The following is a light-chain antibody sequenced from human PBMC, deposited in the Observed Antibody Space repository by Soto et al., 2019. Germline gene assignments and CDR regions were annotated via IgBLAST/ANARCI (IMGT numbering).Light chain of an antibody. J-gene: IGKJ1*01. CDR1: QSISSW. Sequence: DIQMTQSPSTLSASVGDRVTITCRASQSISSWLAWYQQKPGKAPKLXXYDASTLETGVPSRFSGSGSGTEFTLTISSLQPDDFATYYCQQYNSYSPWTLGQGTKVDIK. CDR3: QQYNSYSPWT. V-gene: IGKV1-5*01. CDR2: DAS.